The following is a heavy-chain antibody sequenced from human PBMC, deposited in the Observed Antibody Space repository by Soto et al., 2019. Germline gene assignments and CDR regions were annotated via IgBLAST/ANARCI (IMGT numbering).Heavy chain of an antibody. D-gene: IGHD2-15*01. Sequence: SETLSLTCAVYGGSFSGYSWTWIRQPPGKDLEWIGHMHHSGRTHYNPSLKSRVAISVDTSKNQFSLYLNSVTAADTAVYYCARWVEVSLDYFDSWGQGTPVTVSS. CDR2: MHHSGRT. CDR3: ARWVEVSLDYFDS. J-gene: IGHJ4*02. CDR1: GGSFSGYS. V-gene: IGHV4-34*09.